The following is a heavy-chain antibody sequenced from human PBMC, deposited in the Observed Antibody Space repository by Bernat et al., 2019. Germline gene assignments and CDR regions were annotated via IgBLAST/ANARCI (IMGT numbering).Heavy chain of an antibody. D-gene: IGHD4-17*01. V-gene: IGHV3-30*04. J-gene: IGHJ2*01. CDR1: GFTFSSYP. CDR2: ISYAGSNK. Sequence: QVQLVESGGGVVQPGRSLRLSCAASGFTFSSYPMHWVRQAPGKGLEWVAVISYAGSNKYYADSVKGRFTISRDNSKNTLSLQMNSLRAEDTAVYYCAKDHGDYVQYWYFDLWGRGTLVTVSS. CDR3: AKDHGDYVQYWYFDL.